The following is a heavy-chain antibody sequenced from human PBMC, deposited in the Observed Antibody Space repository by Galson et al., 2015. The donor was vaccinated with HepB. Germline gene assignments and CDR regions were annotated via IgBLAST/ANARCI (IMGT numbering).Heavy chain of an antibody. CDR2: INHSGST. Sequence: QVQLQESGPGLVKPSETLSLTCAAHGGTFSGYYWRWIRQPPGKGLEWIGEINHSGSTNYNPSLKSRVTISVDTSKNQFSLKLSSVTAADTAVYYCARANVVVPAAMGGHDAFDIWGQGTMVTVSS. CDR3: ARANVVVPAAMGGHDAFDI. V-gene: IGHV4-34*01. CDR1: GGTFSGYY. D-gene: IGHD2-2*01. J-gene: IGHJ3*02.